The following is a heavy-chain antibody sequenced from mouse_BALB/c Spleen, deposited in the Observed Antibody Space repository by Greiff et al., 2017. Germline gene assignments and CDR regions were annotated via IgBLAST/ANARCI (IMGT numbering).Heavy chain of an antibody. CDR2: IYPGNVNT. CDR3: ARGGYYYGEYYAMDY. D-gene: IGHD1-1*01. Sequence: QVQLQQSGPELVKPGASVRISCKASGYTFTSYYIHWVKQRPGQGLEWIGWIYPGNVNTKYNEKFKGKATLTADKSSSTAYMQLSSLTSEDSAVYFCARGGYYYGEYYAMDYWGQGTSVTVSS. CDR1: GYTFTSYY. J-gene: IGHJ4*01. V-gene: IGHV1S56*01.